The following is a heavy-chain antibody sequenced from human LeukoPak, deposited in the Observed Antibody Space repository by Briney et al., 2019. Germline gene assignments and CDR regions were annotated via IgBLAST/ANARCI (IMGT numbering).Heavy chain of an antibody. V-gene: IGHV3-64*04. CDR2: ISSNGGST. CDR1: GFTFSSYA. CDR3: ARFVLVGVDAFDI. Sequence: GGSLRLSCSASGFTFSSYAMHWVRQAPGKGLEYVSAISSNGGSTYYADSVKGRFTISRDNSKNTLYLQMNSLRAEDTAVYYCARFVLVGVDAFDIWGQGTMVTVSS. J-gene: IGHJ3*02. D-gene: IGHD3-3*01.